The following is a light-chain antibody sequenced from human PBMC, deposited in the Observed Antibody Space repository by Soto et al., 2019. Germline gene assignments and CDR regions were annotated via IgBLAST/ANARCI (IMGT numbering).Light chain of an antibody. CDR2: AAS. Sequence: DIQMTQSPSSLSSPVGDRVTITCRASQSISSYLNWYQQKPGKAPKLLIYAASSLQSGVPSRFSGSGSGTEFTLTISSLQPEDVATYYCQEYNSYPVSFGQGTRLEI. V-gene: IGKV1-39*01. J-gene: IGKJ5*01. CDR1: QSISSY. CDR3: QEYNSYPVS.